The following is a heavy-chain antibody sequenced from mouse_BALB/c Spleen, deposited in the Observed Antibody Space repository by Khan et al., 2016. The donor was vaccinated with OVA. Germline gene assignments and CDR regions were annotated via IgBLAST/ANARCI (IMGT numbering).Heavy chain of an antibody. CDR2: IRSKCNNSAT. CDR1: GFTFNTYA. CDR3: GRLEAY. J-gene: IGHJ3*01. Sequence: EVQLVETGGGLVQPKGSLKLSCAASGFTFNTYAMNWVRQAQGKGLEWVARIRSKCNNSATYHADSVKDRFTISRDASQSMLYLRMNNWKTEDTCMYYCGRLEAYWGQGTLVTVSA. D-gene: IGHD4-1*01. V-gene: IGHV10-1*02.